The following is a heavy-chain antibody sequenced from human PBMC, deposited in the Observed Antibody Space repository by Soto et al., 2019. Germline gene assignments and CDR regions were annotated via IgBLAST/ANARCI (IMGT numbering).Heavy chain of an antibody. V-gene: IGHV4-4*02. Sequence: PSETLSLTCAVSGGSISSSNWWSWVRQPPGKGLEWIGEIYHSGSTNYNPSLKSRVTISVDKSKNQFSLKLSSVTAADTAVYYCARETAVAVNASDIWGQGTMVTVSS. CDR1: GGSISSSNW. CDR2: IYHSGST. CDR3: ARETAVAVNASDI. J-gene: IGHJ3*02. D-gene: IGHD6-19*01.